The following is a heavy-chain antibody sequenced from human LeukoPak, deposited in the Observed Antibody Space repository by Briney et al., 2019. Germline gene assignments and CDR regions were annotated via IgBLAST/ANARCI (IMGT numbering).Heavy chain of an antibody. Sequence: PSETLSLTCTVSGGSINSSSYYWGWIRQPPGKGLEWIGSIYYSGKTYYNPSLKSRVTISVDTSKNQFSLKVSSVTAADTAVYYCARMSLLDHSFDYWGQGTLVTVSS. CDR3: ARMSLLDHSFDY. CDR1: GGSINSSSYY. D-gene: IGHD1-1*01. J-gene: IGHJ4*02. V-gene: IGHV4-39*01. CDR2: IYYSGKT.